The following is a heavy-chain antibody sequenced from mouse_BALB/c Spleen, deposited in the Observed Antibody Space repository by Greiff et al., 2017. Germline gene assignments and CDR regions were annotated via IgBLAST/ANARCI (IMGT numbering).Heavy chain of an antibody. CDR3: ARRRIFDY. V-gene: IGHV1-7*01. CDR2: INPSTGYT. CDR1: GYTFTSYW. Sequence: QVQLQQSGAELAKPGASVKMSCKASGYTFTSYWMHWVKQRPGQGLEWIGYINPSTGYTEYNQKFKDKATLTADKSSSTAYMQLSSLTSEDSAVYYCARRRIFDYWGQGTTLTVSS. J-gene: IGHJ2*01.